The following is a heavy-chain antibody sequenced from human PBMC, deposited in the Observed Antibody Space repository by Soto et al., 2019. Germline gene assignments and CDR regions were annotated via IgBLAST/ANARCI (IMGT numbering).Heavy chain of an antibody. CDR1: GGSISSGGYY. CDR2: IYYSGST. J-gene: IGHJ6*02. D-gene: IGHD3-16*02. CDR3: ARDTSSSPRLGELSSNNYYGMDV. Sequence: QVQLQESGPGLVKPSQTLSLTCTVSGGSISSGGYYWSWIRQHPGKGLEWIGYIYYSGSTYYNPSLKIGVTISVDTSKNQFALKLSSVTAADTAVYYCARDTSSSPRLGELSSNNYYGMDVWGQGTTVTVSS. V-gene: IGHV4-31*03.